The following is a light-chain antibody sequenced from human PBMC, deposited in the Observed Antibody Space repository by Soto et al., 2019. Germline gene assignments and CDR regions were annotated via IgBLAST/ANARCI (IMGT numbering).Light chain of an antibody. CDR2: EGS. CDR1: TSDVGSYNL. CDR3: SSYTTSSTPSYV. J-gene: IGLJ1*01. V-gene: IGLV2-14*02. Sequence: QSALTQPASVSGSPGQSITISCTGTTSDVGSYNLVSWYQQHPDKAPKLMIYEGSKRPSGVSNRFSGSKSGNTASLTISGLQAEDESDYYCSSYTTSSTPSYVFGTGTKVTVL.